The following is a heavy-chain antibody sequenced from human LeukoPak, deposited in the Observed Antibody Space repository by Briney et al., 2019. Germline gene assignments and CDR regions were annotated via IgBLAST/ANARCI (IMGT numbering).Heavy chain of an antibody. J-gene: IGHJ3*02. Sequence: QLGASLRLSCAASGFTFTDSWMHWVRQAPGKGLMWVARVSTIGNSTIYADSVKGRFDVSRDNTKNVVYLQMNGLSFDDTGVYYCAREALYDSSSSLGAFDIWGHGTMVTVSS. CDR2: VSTIGNST. D-gene: IGHD3-22*01. CDR1: GFTFTDSW. CDR3: AREALYDSSSSLGAFDI. V-gene: IGHV3-74*01.